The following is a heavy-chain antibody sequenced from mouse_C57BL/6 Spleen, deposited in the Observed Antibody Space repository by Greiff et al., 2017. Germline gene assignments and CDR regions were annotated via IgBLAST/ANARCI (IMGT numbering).Heavy chain of an antibody. D-gene: IGHD2-2*01. V-gene: IGHV1-50*01. CDR2: IDPSDSYT. CDR3: ALSTMVTTGFAY. J-gene: IGHJ3*01. CDR1: GYTFTSYW. Sequence: VQLQQPGAELVKPGASVKLSCKASGYTFTSYWMQWVKQRPGQGLEWIGEIDPSDSYTNYNQKFKGKATLTVDTSSSTAYMQLSSLTSEDSAVYYCALSTMVTTGFAYWGQGTLVTVSA.